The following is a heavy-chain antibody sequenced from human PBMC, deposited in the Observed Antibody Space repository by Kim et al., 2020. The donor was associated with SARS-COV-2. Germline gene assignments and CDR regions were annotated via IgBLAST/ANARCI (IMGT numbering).Heavy chain of an antibody. D-gene: IGHD1-26*01. J-gene: IGHJ4*02. V-gene: IGHV3-74*01. CDR1: GFTFSSYW. CDR2: INRDGGQT. Sequence: GGSLRLSCAASGFTFSSYWMHWVRQAPGKGLVWVSRINRDGGQTSYADSVKGRFTISRDNAKSTLYLQMNSLRAEDTAVYYCARRRYTRTYDYFDCRSQGTLGTVTS. CDR3: ARRRYTRTYDYFDC.